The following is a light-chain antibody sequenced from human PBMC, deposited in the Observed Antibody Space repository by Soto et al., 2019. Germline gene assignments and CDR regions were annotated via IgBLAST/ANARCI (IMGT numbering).Light chain of an antibody. V-gene: IGLV1-40*01. CDR3: QSYDSSLKV. CDR2: GNS. CDR1: SSNIGAGYD. Sequence: QPVLTQPPSVSGAPGQRVTISCTGSSSNIGAGYDVHWYQQLPGTAPKLLIYGNSNRPSGVPDRFSGSKSGTSAFLAITGLQAEDEADYYCQSYDSSLKVFGTGTKLTVL. J-gene: IGLJ1*01.